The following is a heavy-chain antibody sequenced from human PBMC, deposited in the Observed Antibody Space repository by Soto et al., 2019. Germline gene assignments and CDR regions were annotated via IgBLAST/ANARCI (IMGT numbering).Heavy chain of an antibody. J-gene: IGHJ4*02. D-gene: IGHD3-10*01. CDR3: ARSTALLLWFGEQRFDY. Sequence: PSETLSLTCTVSGGSISSGGYYWSWIRQHPGKGLEWIGYIYYSGSTYYNPSLKSRVTISVDTSKNQFSLKLSSVTAADTAVYYCARSTALLLWFGEQRFDYWGQGTLVNVSS. V-gene: IGHV4-31*03. CDR1: GGSISSGGYY. CDR2: IYYSGST.